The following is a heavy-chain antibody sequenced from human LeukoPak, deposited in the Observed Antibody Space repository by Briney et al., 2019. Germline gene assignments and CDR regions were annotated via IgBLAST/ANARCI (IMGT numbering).Heavy chain of an antibody. J-gene: IGHJ6*03. CDR1: GGSISSGSYS. V-gene: IGHV4-61*02. CDR2: IYTSGST. CDR3: ARNLRWRDCSGGSCYSPGGYYYYSMDV. Sequence: PPETLSLTCTVSGGSISSGSYSWNWIRQPAGKGLEWIGRIYTSGSTNYNPSLKSRVTISVDTSKNQFSLKLSSVTAADTAVYYCARNLRWRDCSGGSCYSPGGYYYYSMDVWGKGTTVTVSS. D-gene: IGHD2-15*01.